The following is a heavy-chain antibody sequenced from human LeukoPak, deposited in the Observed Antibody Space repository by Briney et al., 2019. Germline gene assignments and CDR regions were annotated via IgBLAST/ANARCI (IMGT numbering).Heavy chain of an antibody. D-gene: IGHD5-12*01. CDR2: ISSSGSTI. J-gene: IGHJ6*02. CDR1: GFTFSDYY. V-gene: IGHV3-11*01. Sequence: SGGSLRLSCAASGFTFSDYYMSWIRQAPGKGLEWVSYISSSGSTIYYADSVKGRFTISRDNAKNSLYLQMNSLRAEDMAVYYCARDLVATIIKTACGMDVWGQGTTVTVSS. CDR3: ARDLVATIIKTACGMDV.